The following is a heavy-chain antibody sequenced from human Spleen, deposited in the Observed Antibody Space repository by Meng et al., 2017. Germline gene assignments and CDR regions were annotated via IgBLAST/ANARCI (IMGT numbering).Heavy chain of an antibody. Sequence: QVQLQESGPGLVKPSQTLSLTCTVSGGSISSGGYYWSWIRQHPGKGLEWIGYIHDSGSTYYNPSLKSRVTISADTSKNQFSLKLSAVTAADTAVYFCARDKVPAGLFGMDVWGQGTTVTVYS. V-gene: IGHV4-31*03. D-gene: IGHD2-2*01. CDR2: IHDSGST. J-gene: IGHJ6*02. CDR1: GGSISSGGYY. CDR3: ARDKVPAGLFGMDV.